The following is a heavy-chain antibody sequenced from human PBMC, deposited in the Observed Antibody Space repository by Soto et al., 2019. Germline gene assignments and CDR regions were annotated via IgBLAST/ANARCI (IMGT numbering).Heavy chain of an antibody. V-gene: IGHV4-34*01. CDR1: VGSFSGYY. CDR3: ERGIAARLIVYYYYGMDV. CDR2: INHSGRT. J-gene: IGHJ6*02. Sequence: PSETLSLTCAVYVGSFSGYYWSWIRQPPGKGLEWIGEINHSGRTNYNPTLKSRVTISVDTSKNRFALKRSAMTAADTAVYYCERGIAARLIVYYYYGMDVWGQGITVT. D-gene: IGHD6-6*01.